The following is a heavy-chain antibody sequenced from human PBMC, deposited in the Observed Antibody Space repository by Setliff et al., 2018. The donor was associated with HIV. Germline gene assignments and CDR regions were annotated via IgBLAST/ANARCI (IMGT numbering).Heavy chain of an antibody. CDR1: GDSISTDY. V-gene: IGHV4-59*08. CDR2: IYNSAST. J-gene: IGHJ4*02. Sequence: LSLTCTVSGDSISTDYWTWIRQPPGKGLEWIGYIYNSASTSYNPSLKSRVTISVDTSKNQSSLKLSSVTAADTAVYYCARHSPSDYWGQGTLVTVSS. CDR3: ARHSPSDY.